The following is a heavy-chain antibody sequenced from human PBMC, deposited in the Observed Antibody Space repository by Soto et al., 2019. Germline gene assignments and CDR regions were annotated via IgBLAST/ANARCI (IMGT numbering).Heavy chain of an antibody. J-gene: IGHJ6*02. D-gene: IGHD3-9*01. CDR2: TYYRSKWYN. CDR1: GDSVSSNSAA. Sequence: SQTLSLTCAISGDSVSSNSAAWNWIRQSPSRGLEWLGRTYYRSKWYNDYAVSVKSRITINPDTSKNQFSLQLNSVTPEDTAMYYCARNSQYYDILTGYRPYYYYGMDVWGQGTTVTVSS. V-gene: IGHV6-1*01. CDR3: ARNSQYYDILTGYRPYYYYGMDV.